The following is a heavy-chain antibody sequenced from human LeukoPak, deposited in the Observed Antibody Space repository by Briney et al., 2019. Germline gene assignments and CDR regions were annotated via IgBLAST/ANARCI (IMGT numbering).Heavy chain of an antibody. CDR3: ARADRLGAALLASFDY. J-gene: IGHJ4*02. CDR2: ISGSGGST. CDR1: GFTFSSYG. Sequence: GGTLRLSCAASGFTFSSYGMSWVRQAPGKGLEWVSAISGSGGSTYYADSLKGRFTISRDNAKNSLYLQMNSLRAEDTAVYYCARADRLGAALLASFDYWGQGALVTVSS. V-gene: IGHV3-23*01. D-gene: IGHD3-16*01.